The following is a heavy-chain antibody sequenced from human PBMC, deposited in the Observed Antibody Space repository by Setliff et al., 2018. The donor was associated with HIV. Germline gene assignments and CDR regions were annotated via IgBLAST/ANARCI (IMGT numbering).Heavy chain of an antibody. CDR1: GYTFTAYY. J-gene: IGHJ5*02. D-gene: IGHD3-22*01. CDR3: ARDPYDSSDNPFDP. Sequence: ASVKVSCKAFGYTFTAYYMHWVRQAPGQGLEWMGWINPNSGGTNYAQKFQGRVTMTRDTSVSTTYMELNRLEFDDTAVYYCARDPYDSSDNPFDPWGQGTLVTVSS. CDR2: INPNSGGT. V-gene: IGHV1-2*02.